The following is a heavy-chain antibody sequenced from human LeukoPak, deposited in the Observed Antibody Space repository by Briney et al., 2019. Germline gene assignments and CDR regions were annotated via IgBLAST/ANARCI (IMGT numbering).Heavy chain of an antibody. CDR3: ARDWKTNSFDY. V-gene: IGHV3-33*01. D-gene: IGHD1-1*01. CDR2: IYYDGSNI. CDR1: EFTFTTYG. J-gene: IGHJ4*02. Sequence: PGGSLRLSCAVSEFTFTTYGMHWVRQAPGKGLEWVAFIYYDGSNIYYADYVKGRFTISRDISKNTLCLQMDSLRAEDTAIYYCARDWKTNSFDYWGQGTLVTVSS.